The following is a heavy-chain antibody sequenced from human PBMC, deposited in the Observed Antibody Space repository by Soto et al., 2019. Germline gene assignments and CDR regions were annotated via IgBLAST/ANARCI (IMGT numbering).Heavy chain of an antibody. J-gene: IGHJ4*01. Sequence: SETLSLTCTVSGDSISGYYWSWIRQPAGQALECIGRLYTSGTTNYNPSLRSRVTMSVDTSKNQFSLELSSVTAADTAVYYCARVGGTGYYWYFDYRGHGTLVTVSS. CDR3: ARVGGTGYYWYFDY. V-gene: IGHV4-4*07. D-gene: IGHD1-20*01. CDR1: GDSISGYY. CDR2: LYTSGTT.